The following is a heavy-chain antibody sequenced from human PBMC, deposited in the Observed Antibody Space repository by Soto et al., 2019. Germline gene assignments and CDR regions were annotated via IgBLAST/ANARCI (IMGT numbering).Heavy chain of an antibody. CDR3: ARDPGLGIGGGYFDY. J-gene: IGHJ4*02. CDR1: GYTFTGYY. CDR2: INPNSGGT. V-gene: IGHV1-2*04. D-gene: IGHD7-27*01. Sequence: ASVKVSCKASGYTFTGYYMHWVRQAPGQGLEWMGWINPNSGGTNYAQKFKGWVTMTRYTAISKAYMELSRLRSDDTAVYYCARDPGLGIGGGYFDYWGQGTLVTVSS.